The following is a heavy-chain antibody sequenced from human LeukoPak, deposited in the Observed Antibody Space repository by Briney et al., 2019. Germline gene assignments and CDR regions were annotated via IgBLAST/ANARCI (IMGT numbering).Heavy chain of an antibody. CDR3: ATNRVGTYDRPFDI. D-gene: IGHD1-26*01. J-gene: IGHJ3*02. CDR2: VDYSGGT. CDR1: GDSFSSVTDY. V-gene: IGHV4-39*07. Sequence: PSETLSLTCTVSGDSFSSVTDYWAWIRQPPGKGLEWIASVDYSGGTYYNPSLESRVAISADMSKNQFSLKLTSVTGADTAVYYCATNRVGTYDRPFDIWGQGTMVTVSS.